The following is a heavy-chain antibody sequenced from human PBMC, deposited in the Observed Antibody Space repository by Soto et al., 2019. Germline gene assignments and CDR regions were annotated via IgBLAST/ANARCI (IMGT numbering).Heavy chain of an antibody. CDR2: ISSSSSTI. V-gene: IGHV3-48*02. CDR1: GFPFSSYS. D-gene: IGHD3-22*01. Sequence: EVQLVESGGGLVQPGGSLSFSCAASGFPFSSYSWNWVGQAPGKGWGGFYYISSSSSTIYYADSVKGRFTISRDNAKNSLYLQMNSLRDEDTAVYYCARDQDSSGYYSDAFDIWGQGTMVTVSS. J-gene: IGHJ3*02. CDR3: ARDQDSSGYYSDAFDI.